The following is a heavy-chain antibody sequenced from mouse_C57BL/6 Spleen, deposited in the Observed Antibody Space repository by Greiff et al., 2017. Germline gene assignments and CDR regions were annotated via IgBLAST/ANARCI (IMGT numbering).Heavy chain of an antibody. D-gene: IGHD4-1*01. J-gene: IGHJ4*01. CDR1: GFTFSSYT. V-gene: IGHV5-9*01. CDR3: ARLTGTDAMDY. CDR2: ISGGGGNT. Sequence: EVMLVESGGGLAKPGGSLKLSCAASGFTFSSYTMSWVRQTPEKRLEWVATISGGGGNTYYPDSVKGRFTISRDNAKNTLYMQMSSLRSEDTALYYCARLTGTDAMDYWGQGTSLTVSS.